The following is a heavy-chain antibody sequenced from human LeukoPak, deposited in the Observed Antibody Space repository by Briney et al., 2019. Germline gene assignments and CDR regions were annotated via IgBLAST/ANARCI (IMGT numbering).Heavy chain of an antibody. CDR3: VRGRGSLDRNSFGFYSWFDP. J-gene: IGHJ5*02. V-gene: IGHV3-30*04. CDR2: ISYDGSNK. CDR1: GFTFSNYA. Sequence: GRSLRLSCAASGFTFSNYALHWVRQAPGKGLEWVAVISYDGSNKFYADSVRGRFTISRDNSKTTLFLQMNSLRAEDTAVYYCVRGRGSLDRNSFGFYSWFDPWGQGILVTVSS. D-gene: IGHD3-3*01.